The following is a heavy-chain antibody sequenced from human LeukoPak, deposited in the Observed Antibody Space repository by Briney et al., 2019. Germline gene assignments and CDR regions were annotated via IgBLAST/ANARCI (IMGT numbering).Heavy chain of an antibody. Sequence: SVKVSCKASGGTFSSYAISWVRQAPGQGLEWMGGIIPIFGTANYAQKFQGRVTITPYKSTSTAYMELSSLRSEDTAVYYCARAGDILTGYYYWGQGTLVTVSS. V-gene: IGHV1-69*06. CDR2: IIPIFGTA. J-gene: IGHJ4*02. CDR1: GGTFSSYA. CDR3: ARAGDILTGYYY. D-gene: IGHD3-9*01.